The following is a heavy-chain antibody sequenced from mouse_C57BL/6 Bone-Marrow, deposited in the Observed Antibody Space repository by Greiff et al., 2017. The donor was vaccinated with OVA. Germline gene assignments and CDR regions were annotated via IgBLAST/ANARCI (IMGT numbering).Heavy chain of an antibody. CDR2: IDPEDGDT. CDR1: GFNIKDYY. D-gene: IGHD1-1*01. J-gene: IGHJ2*01. V-gene: IGHV14-1*01. Sequence: VQLQQSGAELVRPGASVKLSCTASGFNIKDYYMHWVKQRPEQGLEWIGRIDPEDGDTEYAPKFQGKANMTADTSSNTAYLQLSSLTSEDTAVYYCTTRVITTVVATDYWGQGTTLTVSS. CDR3: TTRVITTVVATDY.